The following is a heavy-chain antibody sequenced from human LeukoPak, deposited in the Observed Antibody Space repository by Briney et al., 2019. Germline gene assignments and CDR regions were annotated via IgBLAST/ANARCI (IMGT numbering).Heavy chain of an antibody. CDR2: IYISGST. CDR3: AREREGPYGYLDY. J-gene: IGHJ4*02. Sequence: PSETLSLTCTVSGGSLSSAAYYWSWIRQPAGKGLEWIARIYISGSTNYNPSLKSRVTISVDTSKNQFSLKLSSVTAADTAVYYCAREREGPYGYLDYWGQGTLVTVSS. D-gene: IGHD4-17*01. CDR1: GGSLSSAAYY. V-gene: IGHV4-61*02.